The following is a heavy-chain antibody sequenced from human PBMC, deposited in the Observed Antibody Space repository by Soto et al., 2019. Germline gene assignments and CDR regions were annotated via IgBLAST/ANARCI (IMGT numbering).Heavy chain of an antibody. V-gene: IGHV5-51*01. D-gene: IGHD4-4*01. CDR1: GYSFTTNW. CDR3: AGVGHFASTVIDY. J-gene: IGHJ4*02. Sequence: PGESLKISCQGSGYSFTTNWIAWARRMPGKGLEWMGIIYPTDSNTRYSPSFQGQVTISVDKSISTAYLQWSSLKASDTAMYYCAGVGHFASTVIDYWGQGTLVTVSS. CDR2: IYPTDSNT.